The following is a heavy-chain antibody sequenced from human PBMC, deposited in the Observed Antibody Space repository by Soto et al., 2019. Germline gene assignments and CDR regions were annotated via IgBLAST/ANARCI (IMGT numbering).Heavy chain of an antibody. CDR3: ARGGAPGGAFYV. J-gene: IGHJ3*01. CDR2: IYSGGST. CDR1: GFTVSSSY. V-gene: IGHV3-53*01. D-gene: IGHD1-26*01. Sequence: PGGSLRLSCAASGFTVSSSYMSWVRQAPGKGLEWVSVIYSGGSTYYADSVKGRFIISRDNSKSSLHLQMNSLRAEDTAVYYCARGGAPGGAFYVWGQGTTVTVS.